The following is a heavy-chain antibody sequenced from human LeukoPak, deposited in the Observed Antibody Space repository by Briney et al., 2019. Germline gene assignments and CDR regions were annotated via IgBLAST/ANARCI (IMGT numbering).Heavy chain of an antibody. CDR2: ISAYNGNT. J-gene: IGHJ4*02. V-gene: IGHV1-18*04. D-gene: IGHD5-12*01. CDR3: ASEEGYSGYDFNY. Sequence: GASVKVSCKASGYTFTSYYMHWVRQTPGQGLEWMGWISAYNGNTDYAQKLQGRVTMTTDTSTSTAYMELTSLRSDDTAVYYCASEEGYSGYDFNYWGQGTLVTVSS. CDR1: GYTFTSYY.